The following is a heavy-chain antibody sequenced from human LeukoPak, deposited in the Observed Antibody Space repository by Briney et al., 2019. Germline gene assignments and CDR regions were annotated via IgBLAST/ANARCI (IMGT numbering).Heavy chain of an antibody. CDR1: GGSISSGGYY. J-gene: IGHJ4*02. Sequence: SETLSLTCTVSGGSISSGGYYWSWIRQHPGKGLEWIGYICYSGSTYYNPSLKSRVTISVDTSKNQFSLKLSSVTAADTAVYYCARARIAARPEYYFDYWGQGTLVTVSS. V-gene: IGHV4-31*03. CDR2: ICYSGST. CDR3: ARARIAARPEYYFDY. D-gene: IGHD6-6*01.